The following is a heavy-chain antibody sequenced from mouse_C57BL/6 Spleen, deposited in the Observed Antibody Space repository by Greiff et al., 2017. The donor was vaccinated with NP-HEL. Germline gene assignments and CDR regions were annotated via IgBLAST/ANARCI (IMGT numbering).Heavy chain of an antibody. Sequence: DVHLVESGGGLVKPGGSLKLSCAASRFTFSSYAMSWVRQTPEKRLEWVATISDGGSYTYYPDNVKGRFTISRDNAKNNLYLQMSHLKSEDTAMYYCARDGTGTGGAMDYWGQGTSVTVSS. CDR3: ARDGTGTGGAMDY. CDR1: RFTFSSYA. V-gene: IGHV5-4*01. CDR2: ISDGGSYT. D-gene: IGHD4-1*01. J-gene: IGHJ4*01.